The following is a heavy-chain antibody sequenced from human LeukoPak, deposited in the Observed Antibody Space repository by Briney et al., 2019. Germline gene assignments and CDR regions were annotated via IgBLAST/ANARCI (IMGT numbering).Heavy chain of an antibody. CDR2: ISAYNGKT. J-gene: IGHJ4*02. CDR3: ARTNLDCKNGVCYDY. V-gene: IGHV1-18*01. CDR1: DYTFTNYG. D-gene: IGHD2-8*01. Sequence: ASVKVSCKASDYTFTNYGVSWVRQAPGQGLEWMGWISAYNGKTYYAQKFQGRVTVTTDTSTSTAYMDLRSLRSDNTAVYYCARTNLDCKNGVCYDYWGQGTPVTVSS.